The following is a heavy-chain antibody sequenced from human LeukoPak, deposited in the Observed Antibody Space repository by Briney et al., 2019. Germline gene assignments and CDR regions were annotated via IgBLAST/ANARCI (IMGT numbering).Heavy chain of an antibody. CDR1: GFTFISYW. CDR2: IKQDGSEK. D-gene: IGHD6-13*01. CDR3: ARESIAAAGIFDY. J-gene: IGHJ4*02. Sequence: GGSLRVSCAASGFTFISYWMSWVRQAQGKGLEWVANIKQDGSEKYYVDSVKGRFTISRDNAKNSLYLQMNSLRAEDTAVYFCARESIAAAGIFDYWGQGTLVTVSS. V-gene: IGHV3-7*01.